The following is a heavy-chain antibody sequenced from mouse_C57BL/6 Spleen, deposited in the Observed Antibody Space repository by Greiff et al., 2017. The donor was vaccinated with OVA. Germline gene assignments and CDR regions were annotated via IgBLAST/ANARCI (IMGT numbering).Heavy chain of an antibody. V-gene: IGHV10-3*01. J-gene: IGHJ1*03. CDR2: IRSKSSNYAT. Sequence: DVMLVESGGGLVQPKGSLKLSCAASGFTFNTYAMHWVRQAPGKGLEWVARIRSKSSNYATYYADSVQDRFTISRDDSQSLLYLQMNNLKTEDTAMYCCVRSTTVVEDWYFDVWGTGTTVTVSS. CDR1: GFTFNTYA. D-gene: IGHD1-1*01. CDR3: VRSTTVVEDWYFDV.